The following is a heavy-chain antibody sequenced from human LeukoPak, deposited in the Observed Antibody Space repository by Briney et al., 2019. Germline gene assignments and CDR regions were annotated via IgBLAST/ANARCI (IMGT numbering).Heavy chain of an antibody. CDR1: GFTFSDYY. CDR2: ISSSGSTT. J-gene: IGHJ3*02. Sequence: PGGSLRLSCAASGFTFSDYYMSWIRQAPGKGLEWVSYISSSGSTTYYADSVKGRFTISRDNAKNSLYLQMNSLRAEDTAVYYCARDVVVVVAATGVAFDIWGQGTMVTVSS. CDR3: ARDVVVVVAATGVAFDI. V-gene: IGHV3-11*01. D-gene: IGHD2-15*01.